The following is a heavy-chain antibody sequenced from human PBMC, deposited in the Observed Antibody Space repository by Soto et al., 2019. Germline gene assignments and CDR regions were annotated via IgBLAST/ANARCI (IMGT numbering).Heavy chain of an antibody. CDR1: GFTFSSYG. CDR2: IWYDGSNK. Sequence: VQLVESGGGVVQPGRSLRLSCAASGFTFSSYGMHWVRQAPGKGLEWVAVIWYDGSNKYYADSVKGRFTISRDNSKNTLYLQMNSLRAEDTAVYYCAGSSGWFGAFDIWGQGTMVTVSS. V-gene: IGHV3-33*01. J-gene: IGHJ3*02. D-gene: IGHD6-19*01. CDR3: AGSSGWFGAFDI.